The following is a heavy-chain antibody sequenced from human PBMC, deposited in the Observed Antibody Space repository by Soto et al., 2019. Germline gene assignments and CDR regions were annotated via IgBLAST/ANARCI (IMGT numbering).Heavy chain of an antibody. CDR2: ISSYNGNT. CDR3: ARDREXYYDSRGNYYYHYGMDV. CDR1: GYTFTNYG. D-gene: IGHD3-22*01. J-gene: IGHJ6*02. Sequence: ASVKVSCKASGYTFTNYGISWVRQAPGQGLEWMGWISSYNGNTKYAQKFQGRVTMTTDTPTNTAYMELRSLRSDDTAVYYCARDREXYYDSRGNYYYHYGMDVWGQGTTVTVSS. V-gene: IGHV1-18*04.